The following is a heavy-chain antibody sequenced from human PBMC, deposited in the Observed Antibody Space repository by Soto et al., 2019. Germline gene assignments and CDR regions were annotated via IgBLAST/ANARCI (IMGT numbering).Heavy chain of an antibody. CDR2: ISGSGGST. V-gene: IGHV3-23*01. J-gene: IGHJ4*02. D-gene: IGHD2-8*01. Sequence: GRSLRLSCAASGFTFSSYAMSWVRQAPGKGLEWVSAISGSGGSTDYADSVKGRFTISRDNSKNTLYLQMNSMRAEDTAVYYCAKREMDAPGYWGQGTLVTVSS. CDR1: GFTFSSYA. CDR3: AKREMDAPGY.